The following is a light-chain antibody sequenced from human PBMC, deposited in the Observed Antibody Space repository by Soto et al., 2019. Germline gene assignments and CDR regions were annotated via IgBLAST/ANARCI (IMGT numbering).Light chain of an antibody. Sequence: SGSRWEREKLTCSARQTISPFLALYQQKPAKAPKVLMYAASTLQSGVPSRFSGSGSGTDFTLTISSLQPEDSATYYCQQLNSTSLTFGGGTKLDI. CDR3: QQLNSTSLT. CDR1: QTISPF. V-gene: IGKV1-9*01. J-gene: IGKJ4*01. CDR2: AAS.